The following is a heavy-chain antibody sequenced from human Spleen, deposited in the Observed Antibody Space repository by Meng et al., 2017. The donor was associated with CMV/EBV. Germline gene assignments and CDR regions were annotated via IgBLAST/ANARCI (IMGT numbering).Heavy chain of an antibody. CDR1: GFTFSSYG. D-gene: IGHD3-10*01. V-gene: IGHV3-30*02. CDR2: IRYDGSNK. CDR3: AKGSGVN. Sequence: VERGGCGGGVVTGVGSLGISCAASGFTFSSYGMHWVRQAPGKGIEWVAFIRYDGSNKYYADSVKGRFTISRDNSKNTLYLQMNSLRAEDTAVYYCAKGSGVNWGQGTLVTVSS. J-gene: IGHJ4*02.